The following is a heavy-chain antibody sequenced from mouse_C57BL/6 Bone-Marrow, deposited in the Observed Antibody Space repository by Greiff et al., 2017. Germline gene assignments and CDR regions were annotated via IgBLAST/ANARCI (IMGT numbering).Heavy chain of an antibody. CDR2: INPYNGGT. J-gene: IGHJ2*01. CDR1: GYTFTDYY. CDR3: ATREDY. V-gene: IGHV1-19*01. Sequence: EVKLVESGPVLVKPGASVKMSCKASGYTFTDYYMNWVKQSHGKSLEWIGVINPYNGGTSYNQKFKGKATLTVDTASSTAYMELNSLASEDSAVYYCATREDYWGQGTTLTVSS.